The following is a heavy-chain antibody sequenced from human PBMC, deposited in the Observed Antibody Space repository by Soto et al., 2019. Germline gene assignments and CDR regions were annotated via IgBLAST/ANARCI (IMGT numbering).Heavy chain of an antibody. V-gene: IGHV3-9*01. Sequence: LRLSCAASGFTFDDYAMHWVRQVPGKGREWVSGINWNSGSIGYADSVKGRFAISRDNAKNCLHLQMNSLRAEDTAFYYCVKDESINWYSGHFRHWGQGTLVTVSS. CDR1: GFTFDDYA. CDR3: VKDESINWYSGHFRH. D-gene: IGHD6-13*01. J-gene: IGHJ1*01. CDR2: INWNSGSI.